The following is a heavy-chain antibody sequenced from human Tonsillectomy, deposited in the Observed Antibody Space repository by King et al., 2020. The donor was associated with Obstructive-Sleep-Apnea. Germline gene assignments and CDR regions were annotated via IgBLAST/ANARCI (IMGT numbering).Heavy chain of an antibody. J-gene: IGHJ4*02. CDR3: TTDYTAMAGSYDY. V-gene: IGHV3-15*01. CDR2: IKSKTDGGTT. Sequence: VQLVESGGGLVKPGGSLRLSCAASGFTFSNAWMSWVRQAPGKGLEWVGRIKSKTDGGTTDYAAPVKGRFTISRDDSKNTLYLQMNSLKTEDTAVYYCTTDYTAMAGSYDYWGQGTLVTVSS. CDR1: GFTFSNAW. D-gene: IGHD5-18*01.